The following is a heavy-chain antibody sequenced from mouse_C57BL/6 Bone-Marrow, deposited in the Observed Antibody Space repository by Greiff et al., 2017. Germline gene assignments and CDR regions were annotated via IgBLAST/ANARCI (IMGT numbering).Heavy chain of an antibody. J-gene: IGHJ4*01. CDR3: ARRISGGYYAMDY. V-gene: IGHV2-2*01. CDR2: IWSGGST. CDR1: GFSFTSYG. Sequence: QVQLQQSGPGLVQPSQSLSITCTVSGFSFTSYGVHWVRQSPGTGLEWLGVIWSGGSTDYNAAFISNLSISKDNSKSKVFFKMNSLQADDTAIYYCARRISGGYYAMDYWGQGTSVTGSS.